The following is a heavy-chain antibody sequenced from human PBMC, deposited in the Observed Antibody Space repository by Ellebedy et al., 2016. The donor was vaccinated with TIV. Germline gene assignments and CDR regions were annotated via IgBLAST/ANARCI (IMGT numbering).Heavy chain of an antibody. CDR2: IIPFLGTT. CDR1: GGTFSTSG. Sequence: AASVKVSCKVSGGTFSTSGISWVRQAPGQGLEWVGGIIPFLGTTNYAQKFQGRVTITADASTTTAFMELSSLRSEDTAVYHCARTLTTCSGGDCYPFDFDNWGQGTLVTVSS. D-gene: IGHD2-21*02. J-gene: IGHJ4*01. V-gene: IGHV1-69*13. CDR3: ARTLTTCSGGDCYPFDFDN.